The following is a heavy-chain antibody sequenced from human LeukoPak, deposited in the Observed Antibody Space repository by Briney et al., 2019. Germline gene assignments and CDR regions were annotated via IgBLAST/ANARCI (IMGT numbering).Heavy chain of an antibody. D-gene: IGHD6-13*01. V-gene: IGHV4-39*01. Sequence: SETLSLTCTVSGRSISNSSYYWGWIRQPPGKGLEWIGSIYYSGSTYYNPSLKSRVTISVDTSNNQFSLKLSSVTAADTAVYYCAKPIAAAGPDAFDIWGQGTMVTVSS. CDR1: GRSISNSSYY. CDR3: AKPIAAAGPDAFDI. J-gene: IGHJ3*02. CDR2: IYYSGST.